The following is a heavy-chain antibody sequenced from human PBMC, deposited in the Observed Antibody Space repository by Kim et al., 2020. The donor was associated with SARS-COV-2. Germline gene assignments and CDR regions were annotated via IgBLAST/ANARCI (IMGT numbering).Heavy chain of an antibody. CDR1: GGSISSSSYY. D-gene: IGHD2-2*02. CDR3: ARQGHYQLLYDGFDY. Sequence: SETLSLTYTVSGGSISSSSYYWGWIRQPPGKGLEWIGSIYYSGSTYYNPSLKSRVTISVDTSKNQFSLKLSSVTATDTAVYYCARQGHYQLLYDGFDYWGQGTLVTVSS. V-gene: IGHV4-39*01. CDR2: IYYSGST. J-gene: IGHJ4*02.